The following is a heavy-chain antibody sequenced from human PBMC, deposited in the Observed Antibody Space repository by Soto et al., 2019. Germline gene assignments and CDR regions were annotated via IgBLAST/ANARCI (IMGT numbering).Heavy chain of an antibody. CDR2: INPGNGNT. D-gene: IGHD3-3*01. Sequence: GASVKVSCKASGYTFTSYAMHWVRQAPGQRLEWMGWINPGNGNTKYSQKFQGRVTITRDTSASTAYMELSSLRSEDTAVYYCARGITIFGVAPPWGQGTLVTVSS. J-gene: IGHJ5*02. CDR1: GYTFTSYA. CDR3: ARGITIFGVAPP. V-gene: IGHV1-3*01.